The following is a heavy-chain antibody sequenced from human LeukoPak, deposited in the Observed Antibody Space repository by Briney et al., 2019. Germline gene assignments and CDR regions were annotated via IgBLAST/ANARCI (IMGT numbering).Heavy chain of an antibody. Sequence: SETLSLTCTVSGGSISSSSYYWGWIRQPPGKGLEWIGSIYYSGSTYYNPSLKSRVTISVDTSKNQFSLKLSSVTAADTAVYYCARRPDAFDIWGQGTKVTVSS. J-gene: IGHJ3*02. V-gene: IGHV4-39*01. CDR2: IYYSGST. CDR1: GGSISSSSYY. CDR3: ARRPDAFDI.